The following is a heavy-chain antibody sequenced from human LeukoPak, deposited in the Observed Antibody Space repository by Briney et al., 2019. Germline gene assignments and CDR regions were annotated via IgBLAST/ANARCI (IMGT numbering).Heavy chain of an antibody. J-gene: IGHJ5*02. V-gene: IGHV4-4*07. CDR3: ARVVAAAGNNWFDH. CDR1: GGSIHSY. Sequence: SETLSLTCTVSGGSIHSYWSWIRQPAGKGLEWIGRISGSGTITYNPALQSRLTISIDTSKNQFSLKLMSVTAADTAVYYCARVVAAAGNNWFDHWGQGTLVTVSS. D-gene: IGHD6-13*01. CDR2: ISGSGTI.